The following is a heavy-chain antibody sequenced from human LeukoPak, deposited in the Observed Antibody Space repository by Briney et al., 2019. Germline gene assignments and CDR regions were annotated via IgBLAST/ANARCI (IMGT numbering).Heavy chain of an antibody. CDR1: GFTFSSYA. CDR3: ARTRKNYYDSSGLFDY. Sequence: GGSLRLSCAASGFTFSSYAMSWIRQAPGKGLEWVSYISSSGSTKYSADSVKGRFTISRDNAKNSLFLQMKSLRAEDTAVYYCARTRKNYYDSSGLFDYWGQGTLVTVSS. D-gene: IGHD3-22*01. V-gene: IGHV3-11*01. CDR2: ISSSGSTK. J-gene: IGHJ4*02.